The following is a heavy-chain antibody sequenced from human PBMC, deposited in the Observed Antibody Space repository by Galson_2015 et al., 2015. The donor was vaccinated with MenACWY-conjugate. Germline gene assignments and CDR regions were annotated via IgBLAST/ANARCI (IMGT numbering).Heavy chain of an antibody. Sequence: SLRLSCAASGFTFSSYGMHWVRQAPGKGLEWVAVISNDGSNKYYADSVKGRFTISRDNSKNTLYLQMNSLRAEDTAVYYCAKDSSGWRDLDYWGQGTLVTVSS. V-gene: IGHV3-30*18. D-gene: IGHD6-19*01. CDR1: GFTFSSYG. CDR2: ISNDGSNK. CDR3: AKDSSGWRDLDY. J-gene: IGHJ4*02.